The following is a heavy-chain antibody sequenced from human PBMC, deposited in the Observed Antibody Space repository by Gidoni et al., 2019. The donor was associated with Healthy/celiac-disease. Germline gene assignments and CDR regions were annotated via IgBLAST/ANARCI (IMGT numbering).Heavy chain of an antibody. J-gene: IGHJ4*02. Sequence: EVQLVASWGGLVKPGGSLRLSCAASGFTFISYWMSWVRQAPGKGLEWVANIKQDGSEKYYVDSVKGRFTISRDNAKNSLYLQMNSLRAEDTAVYYCARDEFSDSWGQGTLVTVSS. CDR1: GFTFISYW. V-gene: IGHV3-7*01. D-gene: IGHD3-10*01. CDR3: ARDEFSDS. CDR2: IKQDGSEK.